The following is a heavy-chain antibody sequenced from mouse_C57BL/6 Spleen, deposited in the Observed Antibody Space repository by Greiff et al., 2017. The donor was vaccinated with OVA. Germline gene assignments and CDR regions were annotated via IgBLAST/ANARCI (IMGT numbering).Heavy chain of an antibody. CDR1: GYTFTDYN. CDR2: INPNNGGT. CDR3: ARVTGTFYAMDY. J-gene: IGHJ4*01. V-gene: IGHV1-18*01. D-gene: IGHD4-1*01. Sequence: EVKLMESGPELVKPGASVKIPCKASGYTFTDYNMDWVKQSHGKSLEWIGDINPNNGGTIYNQKFKGKATLTVDKSSSTAYMELRSLTSEDTAVYYCARVTGTFYAMDYWGQGTSVTVSS.